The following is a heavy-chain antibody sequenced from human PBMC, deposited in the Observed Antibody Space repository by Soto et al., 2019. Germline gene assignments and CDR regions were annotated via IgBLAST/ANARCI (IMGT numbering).Heavy chain of an antibody. CDR1: GFTLRTYW. V-gene: IGHV3-7*01. J-gene: IGHJ3*02. CDR2: IKQDGSEK. CDR3: AKGSYGDPDVFDI. Sequence: GGSLRLSCAASGFTLRTYWMSWVRQAPGKGLEWVANIKQDGSEKYYVDSVKGRFTISRDNAKNSLYLQMNSLRSEDTAVYYCAKGSYGDPDVFDIWGQGTVVTVSS. D-gene: IGHD4-17*01.